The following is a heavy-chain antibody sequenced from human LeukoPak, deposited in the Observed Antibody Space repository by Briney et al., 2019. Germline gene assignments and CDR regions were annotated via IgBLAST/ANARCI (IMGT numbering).Heavy chain of an antibody. Sequence: PGGSLRLSCAASGFTFSISWMAWVRQAPGKGLEWLANIKEDGGKENYVDSVKGRFTISRDNAKNSVYLQLNNLRVEDTALYYCTRDRAYSAFDIWGQGTMVTVSS. CDR1: GFTFSISW. V-gene: IGHV3-7*01. D-gene: IGHD4-11*01. J-gene: IGHJ3*02. CDR3: TRDRAYSAFDI. CDR2: IKEDGGKE.